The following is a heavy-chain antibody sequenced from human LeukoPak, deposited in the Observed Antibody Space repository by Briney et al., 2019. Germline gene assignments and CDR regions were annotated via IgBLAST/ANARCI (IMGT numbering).Heavy chain of an antibody. CDR2: INHSGST. V-gene: IGHV4-34*01. J-gene: IGHJ6*03. Sequence: SETLSLTCAVYGGSFSGYYWSWIRQPPGKGLEWLGEINHSGSTNYNPSLKSRVTISVDTSKNQFSLKLSSVTAADTAVYYCARLGIAAAGYYYYYMDVWGKGTTVTVSS. D-gene: IGHD6-13*01. CDR3: ARLGIAAAGYYYYYMDV. CDR1: GGSFSGYY.